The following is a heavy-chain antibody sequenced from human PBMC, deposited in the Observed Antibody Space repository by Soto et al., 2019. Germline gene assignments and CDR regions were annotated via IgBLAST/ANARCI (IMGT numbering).Heavy chain of an antibody. CDR2: ISYDGSNK. Sequence: GGSLRLCCAASGFTFSSYAMHWVRQAPGKGLEWVAVISYDGSNKYYADSVKGRFTISRDNSKNTLYLQMNSLRAEDTAVYYCARELKRSIVVVPAPSGGMDVWGQGTTVTVSS. CDR1: GFTFSSYA. J-gene: IGHJ6*02. V-gene: IGHV3-30-3*01. D-gene: IGHD2-2*01. CDR3: ARELKRSIVVVPAPSGGMDV.